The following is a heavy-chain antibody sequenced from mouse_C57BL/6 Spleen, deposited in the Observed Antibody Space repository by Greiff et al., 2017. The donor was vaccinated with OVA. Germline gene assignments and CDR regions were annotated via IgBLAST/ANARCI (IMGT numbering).Heavy chain of an antibody. V-gene: IGHV1-55*01. D-gene: IGHD1-1*01. J-gene: IGHJ1*03. CDR3: ARCLYGSSHWYFDV. CDR2: IYPGSGST. Sequence: QVQLKQPGAELVKPGASVKMSCKASGYTFTSYWITWVKQRPGQGLEWIGDIYPGSGSTNYNEKFKSKATLTVDTSSSTAYMQLSSLTSEDSAVYYCARCLYGSSHWYFDVWGTGTTVTVSS. CDR1: GYTFTSYW.